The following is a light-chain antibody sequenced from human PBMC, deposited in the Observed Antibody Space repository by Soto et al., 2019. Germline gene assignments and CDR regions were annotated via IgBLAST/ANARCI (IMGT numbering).Light chain of an antibody. CDR1: QTIGNY. CDR2: AAS. CDR3: QQSYNTPRT. V-gene: IGKV1-39*01. J-gene: IGKJ1*01. Sequence: DIQMTQAPSSLPASVGDRVIITCRASQTIGNYLNWYPQKPGEAPNLLISAASTLQSGVPSRFSGSGSGTDFTLTITSLQPEDVATYDGQQSYNTPRTFGQGTKVDI.